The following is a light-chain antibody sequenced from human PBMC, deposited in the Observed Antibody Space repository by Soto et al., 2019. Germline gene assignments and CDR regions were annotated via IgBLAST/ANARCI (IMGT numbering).Light chain of an antibody. CDR2: EVT. CDR3: SSYTTSYTQV. V-gene: IGLV2-14*01. Sequence: QSALTQPASVSGSPGQSITISCTGTSSDVGGYNYVSWYQHHPGKVPKLMIYEVTNRPSGISNRFSGSKSGNTASLTISGLQAEDEADYYCSSYTTSYTQVFGVGTKVTVL. J-gene: IGLJ2*01. CDR1: SSDVGGYNY.